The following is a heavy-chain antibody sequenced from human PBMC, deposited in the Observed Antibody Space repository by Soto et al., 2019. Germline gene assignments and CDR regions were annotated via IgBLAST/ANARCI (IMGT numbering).Heavy chain of an antibody. CDR3: AAESGVRISGYYGMDV. CDR2: IVVGSGNT. V-gene: IGHV1-58*01. D-gene: IGHD3-10*01. J-gene: IGHJ6*02. Sequence: SVKVSCKASGFTFTSSAVQWVRQARGQRLEWIGWIVVGSGNTNYAQKFQERVTITRDMSTSTAYMELSSLRSEDTAVYYCAAESGVRISGYYGMDVWGQGTTVTVSS. CDR1: GFTFTSSA.